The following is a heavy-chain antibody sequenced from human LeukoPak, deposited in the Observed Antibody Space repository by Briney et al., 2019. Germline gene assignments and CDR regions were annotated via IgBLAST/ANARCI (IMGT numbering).Heavy chain of an antibody. CDR3: ARGYCSGGSCYSVENWFDP. CDR2: INPNSGGT. CDR1: GYTFTSYG. V-gene: IGHV1-2*06. J-gene: IGHJ5*02. D-gene: IGHD2-15*01. Sequence: ASVKVSCKASGYTFTSYGISWVRQAPGQGLEWMGRINPNSGGTNYAQKFQGRVTMTRDTSISTAYMELSRLRSDDTAVYYCARGYCSGGSCYSVENWFDPWGQGTLVTVS.